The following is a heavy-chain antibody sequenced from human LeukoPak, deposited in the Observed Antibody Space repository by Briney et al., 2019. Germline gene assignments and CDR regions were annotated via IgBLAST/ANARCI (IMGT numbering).Heavy chain of an antibody. J-gene: IGHJ4*02. V-gene: IGHV3-7*01. CDR1: GFTFSSYW. CDR2: IKQDGSEK. CDR3: ASSSSGYYYPDY. D-gene: IGHD3-22*01. Sequence: PVGSLRLSCAASGFTFSSYWMSWVRQAPGKGLEWVANIKQDGSEKYYVDSVKGRFTISRDNAKNSLYLQMNSLRAEDTAVYYCASSSSGYYYPDYWGQGTLVTVSS.